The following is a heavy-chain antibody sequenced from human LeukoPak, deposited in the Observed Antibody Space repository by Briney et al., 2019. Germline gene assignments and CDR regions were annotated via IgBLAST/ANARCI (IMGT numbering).Heavy chain of an antibody. J-gene: IGHJ5*02. CDR3: ANKPAGFDP. Sequence: GGSLRLSCAASGFTFSSYGMHWVRQAPGKGLEWVALISYDGSNKYYADSVKGRFTISRDNSKNTLYLQINSLRAEDTAVFYCANKPAGFDPWGQGTLVTVSS. CDR1: GFTFSSYG. CDR2: ISYDGSNK. D-gene: IGHD1-14*01. V-gene: IGHV3-30*18.